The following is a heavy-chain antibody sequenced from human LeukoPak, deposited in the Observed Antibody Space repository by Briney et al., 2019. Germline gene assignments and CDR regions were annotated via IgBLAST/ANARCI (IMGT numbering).Heavy chain of an antibody. V-gene: IGHV4-61*02. J-gene: IGHJ4*02. CDR2: IYTSGST. CDR3: ARGRGYYYGSGSYRYYFDY. CDR1: GGSISSGSYY. Sequence: SETLSLTCTVSGGSISSGSYYWSWIRQPAGKGLEWIGRIYTSGSTNYNPSLKSRVTISVDTSKNQFSLKLSSVTAADTAVYYCARGRGYYYGSGSYRYYFDYWGQGTLVTVSS. D-gene: IGHD3-10*01.